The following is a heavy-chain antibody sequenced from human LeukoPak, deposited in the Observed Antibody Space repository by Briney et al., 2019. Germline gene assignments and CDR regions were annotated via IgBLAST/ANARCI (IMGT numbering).Heavy chain of an antibody. CDR1: GGSISSYY. CDR2: IYSSGST. V-gene: IGHV4-4*07. CDR3: VRGVYYDLLTGYYPGGFDY. J-gene: IGHJ4*02. Sequence: PSETLSLTCTVSGGSISSYYWSWIRQPAGKGLEWIGRIYSSGSTNYNPPLKSRVTMSVDTPKNQFSLKLSSVTAADTAVYYCVRGVYYDLLTGYYPGGFDYWGQGSLVTVSS. D-gene: IGHD3-9*01.